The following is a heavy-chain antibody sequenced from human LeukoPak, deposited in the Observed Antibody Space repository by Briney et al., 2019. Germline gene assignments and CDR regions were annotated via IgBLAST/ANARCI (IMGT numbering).Heavy chain of an antibody. J-gene: IGHJ4*02. CDR2: MYNSGST. CDR3: ARAPQWLRAHFDY. D-gene: IGHD5-12*01. V-gene: IGHV4-59*08. Sequence: PSETLSLTCIVSGGSISSYYWSWIRQPPGKGLEWIGYMYNSGSTYYNPSLKSRVTISLDTSKNQFSLKLSSVTAADTAVYYCARAPQWLRAHFDYWGQGTLVTVSS. CDR1: GGSISSYY.